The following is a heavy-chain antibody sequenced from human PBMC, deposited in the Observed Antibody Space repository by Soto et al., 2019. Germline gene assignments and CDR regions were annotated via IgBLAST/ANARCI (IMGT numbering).Heavy chain of an antibody. CDR2: IDPRRGGT. J-gene: IGHJ4*02. CDR1: GYHFTTYY. V-gene: IGHV1-2*02. D-gene: IGHD5-18*01. CDR3: GTDSYGIFPY. Sequence: SVKVSCKASGYHFTTYYIHWARQAPGQGLEWMGWIDPRRGGTVYEQKFQGRVTMTRDTSISTVYMELSGLASDDTVLYYCGTDSYGIFPYWGRGGMVTFYS.